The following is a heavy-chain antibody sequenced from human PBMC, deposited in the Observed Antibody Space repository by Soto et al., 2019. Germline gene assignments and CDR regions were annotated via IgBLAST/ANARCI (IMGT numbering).Heavy chain of an antibody. V-gene: IGHV3-23*01. CDR1: GFTFSSYA. CDR2: VSGSNDNT. J-gene: IGHJ4*02. D-gene: IGHD6-19*01. CDR3: AKGKAVAGGASDY. Sequence: HPGGSLRLSCAASGFTFSSYAMTWVRQAPGKGPEWVSAVSGSNDNTYYTDSVKGRFTISRDNSKNTLYLQMNSLRAEDTAVYYCAKGKAVAGGASDYWGQGTLVTVSS.